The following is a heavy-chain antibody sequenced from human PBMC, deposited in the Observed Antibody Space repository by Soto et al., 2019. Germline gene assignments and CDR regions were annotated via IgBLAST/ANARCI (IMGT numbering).Heavy chain of an antibody. D-gene: IGHD3-10*01. CDR2: ISPMFGAA. V-gene: IGHV1-69*19. Sequence: QVQLVQSGAEMKKPGSSVKVSCQSSGGTFNTYAMNWVRQAPGQGPEWMGDISPMFGAANYAPKFQGRVTLTADESTGTSYMQLSSLTSEDTALYFCAREVQVHTPAFVYWGHGTLVTVSS. J-gene: IGHJ4*01. CDR1: GGTFNTYA. CDR3: AREVQVHTPAFVY.